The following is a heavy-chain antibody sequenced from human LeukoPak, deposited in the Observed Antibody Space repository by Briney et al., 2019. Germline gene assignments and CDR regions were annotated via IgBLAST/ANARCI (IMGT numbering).Heavy chain of an antibody. J-gene: IGHJ4*02. CDR3: ARRPGN. Sequence: GGSLRLSCVASGFALSRNYMSWVRQAPGKGLECVSLIYSGGAIRYADSVKGRFTISRDSSKNTLFLQMNDLTVEDTARYYCARRPGNWGQGILVTVSS. V-gene: IGHV3-53*01. CDR2: IYSGGAI. D-gene: IGHD1-14*01. CDR1: GFALSRNY.